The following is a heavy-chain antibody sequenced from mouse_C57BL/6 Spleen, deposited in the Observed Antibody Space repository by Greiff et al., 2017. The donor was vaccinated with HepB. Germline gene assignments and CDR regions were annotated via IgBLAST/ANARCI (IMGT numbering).Heavy chain of an antibody. CDR3: ASYYYGKTPFDY. CDR1: GYTFTSYW. V-gene: IGHV1-55*01. J-gene: IGHJ2*01. D-gene: IGHD2-1*01. CDR2: IYPGSGST. Sequence: QVQLKQPGAELVKPGASVKMSCKASGYTFTSYWITWVKQRPGQGLEWIGDIYPGSGSTNYNEKFKSKATLTVDTSSSTAYMQLSSLTSEDSAVYYCASYYYGKTPFDYWGQGTTLTVSS.